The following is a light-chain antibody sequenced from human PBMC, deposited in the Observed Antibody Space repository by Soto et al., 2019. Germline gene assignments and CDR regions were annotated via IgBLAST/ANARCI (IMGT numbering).Light chain of an antibody. CDR3: QQRSKWPEVT. V-gene: IGKV3-11*01. Sequence: EIVLTQSPATLSLSPGERATLSCRASQSLSSFLSWYQQKPGQAPRLLIYDISKRATGIPARFSGSGSGTDFTLTISGLEPEDFAVYYCQQRSKWPEVTFGPGTKVDLK. CDR1: QSLSSF. J-gene: IGKJ3*01. CDR2: DIS.